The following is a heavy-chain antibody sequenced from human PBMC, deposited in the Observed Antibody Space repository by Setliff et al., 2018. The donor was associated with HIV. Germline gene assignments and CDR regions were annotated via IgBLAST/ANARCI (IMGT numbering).Heavy chain of an antibody. CDR2: INHSGSS. D-gene: IGHD4-17*01. CDR1: GGPLSAHH. J-gene: IGHJ5*02. CDR3: ARVGTTVTTRETYKWFDP. Sequence: PSETLSLTCAFYGGPLSAHHWGWIRQSPGKGLEWIGEINHSGSSKYNPSLKSRVTMSVDTYKNQFSLKLSSVTAADSAVYYCARVGTTVTTRETYKWFDPWGQGTLVTVSS. V-gene: IGHV4-34*01.